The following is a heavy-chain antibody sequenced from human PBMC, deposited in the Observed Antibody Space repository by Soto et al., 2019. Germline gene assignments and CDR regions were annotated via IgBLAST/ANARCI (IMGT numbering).Heavy chain of an antibody. CDR2: IHYSGNT. J-gene: IGHJ5*02. CDR1: GGSISSSSYH. V-gene: IGHV4-39*01. Sequence: QLQLQESGPGLVEPSETLSLTCTVSGGSISSSSYHWGWIRQPPGKGLEWIGSIHYSGNTYYNPSLKSRVSMSVDTSKTQFSLNLSSVTAADTAVYYCARHGRDAAQSPNSWSDPWGQGALVTVSS. D-gene: IGHD6-25*01. CDR3: ARHGRDAAQSPNSWSDP.